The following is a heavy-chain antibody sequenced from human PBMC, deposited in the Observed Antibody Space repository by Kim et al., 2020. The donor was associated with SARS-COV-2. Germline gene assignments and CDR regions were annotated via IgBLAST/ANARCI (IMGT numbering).Heavy chain of an antibody. Sequence: SETLSLTCTVSGGSISSGDYYWSWIRQPPGKGLEWIVYIYYSGSTYYNPSLKSRVTISVDTSKNQFSLKLSSVTAADTAVYYCAREGIAAAEGWFDPWGQGTLVTVSS. V-gene: IGHV4-30-4*01. CDR3: AREGIAAAEGWFDP. D-gene: IGHD6-13*01. CDR1: GGSISSGDYY. CDR2: IYYSGST. J-gene: IGHJ5*02.